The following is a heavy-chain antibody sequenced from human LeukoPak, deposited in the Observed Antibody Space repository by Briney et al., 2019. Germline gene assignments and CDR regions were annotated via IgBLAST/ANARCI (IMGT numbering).Heavy chain of an antibody. V-gene: IGHV1-69*04. CDR1: GYTFTSYD. CDR3: ARDLEAVVVVPAAYTPFDP. CDR2: IIPILGIA. J-gene: IGHJ5*02. Sequence: SVKVSCKASGYTFTSYDINWVRQAPGQGLEWMGRIIPILGIANYAQKFQGRVTITADKSTSTAYMELSSLRSEDTAVYYCARDLEAVVVVPAAYTPFDPWGQGTLVTVSS. D-gene: IGHD2-2*01.